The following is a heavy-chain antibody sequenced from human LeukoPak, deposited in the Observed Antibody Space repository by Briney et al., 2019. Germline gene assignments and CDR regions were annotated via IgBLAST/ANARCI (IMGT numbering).Heavy chain of an antibody. V-gene: IGHV3-30*04. CDR2: ISYDGSNK. D-gene: IGHD5-18*01. Sequence: PGGSLRLSCAASGFTFSSYAMHWVRQAPGKGLEWVAVISYDGSNKYYADSVKGRFTISRDNSKNTLYLQMNSLRAEDTAVYYCARDSGQLWTFGAFDIWGQGTMVTVSS. J-gene: IGHJ3*02. CDR1: GFTFSSYA. CDR3: ARDSGQLWTFGAFDI.